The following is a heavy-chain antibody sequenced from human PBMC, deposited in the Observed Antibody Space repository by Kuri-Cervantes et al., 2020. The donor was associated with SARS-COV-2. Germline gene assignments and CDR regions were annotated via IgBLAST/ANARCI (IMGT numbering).Heavy chain of an antibody. CDR3: ARVLSDFLPTVSD. Sequence: GGSLRLSCAASGFTFSSYSMNWVRQAPGKGLEWVSYISNSSSTIYYADSVKGRFTISRDNAKNSLYLQMNSLSAEDTAVYYCARVLSDFLPTVSDWGPGTLVTVS. D-gene: IGHD4-17*01. V-gene: IGHV3-48*01. CDR1: GFTFSSYS. J-gene: IGHJ4*02. CDR2: ISNSSSTI.